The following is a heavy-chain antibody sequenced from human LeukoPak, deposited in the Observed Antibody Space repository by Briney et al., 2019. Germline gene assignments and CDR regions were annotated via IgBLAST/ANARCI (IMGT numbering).Heavy chain of an antibody. Sequence: GGSLRLSCAASGFTFSKYNMNWVRQAPGKGLEWVSSISTSSSYIYQADSVKGRFTISRDNSKNTLYLQMNSLRAEDTAVYYCARYSYREDYWGQGTLVTVSS. CDR2: ISTSSSYI. CDR3: ARYSYREDY. D-gene: IGHD5-18*01. V-gene: IGHV3-21*04. J-gene: IGHJ4*02. CDR1: GFTFSKYN.